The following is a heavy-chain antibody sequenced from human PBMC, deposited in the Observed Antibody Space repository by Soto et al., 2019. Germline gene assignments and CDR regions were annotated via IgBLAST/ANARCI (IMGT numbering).Heavy chain of an antibody. CDR3: ARGASGGSVWNYSYYYGMDV. CDR1: GFTLSDHY. Sequence: QVQLVESGGGLVKPGGSLRLSCAASGFTLSDHYMSWIRQAPGKGLEWVSYISSSSSYTDYADSVKGRFTISRDNAKNSLYLQMNSLRAEDTAVYYCARGASGGSVWNYSYYYGMDVWGQGTTVTVSS. CDR2: ISSSSSYT. D-gene: IGHD6-19*01. V-gene: IGHV3-11*05. J-gene: IGHJ6*02.